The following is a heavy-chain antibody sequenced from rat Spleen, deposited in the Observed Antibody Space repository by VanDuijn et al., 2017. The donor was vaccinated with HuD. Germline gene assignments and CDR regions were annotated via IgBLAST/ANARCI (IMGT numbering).Heavy chain of an antibody. J-gene: IGHJ2*01. CDR2: INLDGDST. CDR1: GFTFNNFW. V-gene: IGHV5-58*01. D-gene: IGHD4-3*01. CDR3: AVAGYGY. Sequence: EVQLVESGGGLVQPGRSLKLSCVASGFTFNNFWMSWIRQAPGKGLEWVSSINLDGDSTYYPDSVKGRFTISRDNGENTVYLQMNSLRSEDTATYYCAVAGYGYWGQGVMVTVSS.